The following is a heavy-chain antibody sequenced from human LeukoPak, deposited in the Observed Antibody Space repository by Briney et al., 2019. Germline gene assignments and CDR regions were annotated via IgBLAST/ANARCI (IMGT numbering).Heavy chain of an antibody. Sequence: ASVKVSCKASGYTYTGYYMHWVRQAPGQGLEWMGRINPNSGGTNYAQKFQGRVTMTRDTSISTAYMELSRLRSDDTAVYYCARDRSSSSELIFDYWGQGTLVTVSS. CDR3: ARDRSSSSELIFDY. V-gene: IGHV1-2*06. J-gene: IGHJ4*02. CDR2: INPNSGGT. CDR1: GYTYTGYY. D-gene: IGHD6-6*01.